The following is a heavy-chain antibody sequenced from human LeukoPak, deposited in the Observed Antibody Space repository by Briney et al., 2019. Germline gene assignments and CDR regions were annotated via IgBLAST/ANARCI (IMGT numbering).Heavy chain of an antibody. D-gene: IGHD5-12*01. V-gene: IGHV4-30-4*02. J-gene: IGHJ4*02. CDR3: ARDRVGGYDSTGEFFDY. CDR2: IYYSGST. CDR1: GGSISSSSYY. Sequence: SETLSLTCTVSGGSISSSSYYWGWIRQPPGKGLEWIGYIYYSGSTYYNPSLKSRVTISVDTSKNQFSLKLSSVTAADTAVYYCARDRVGGYDSTGEFFDYWGQGTLVTVSS.